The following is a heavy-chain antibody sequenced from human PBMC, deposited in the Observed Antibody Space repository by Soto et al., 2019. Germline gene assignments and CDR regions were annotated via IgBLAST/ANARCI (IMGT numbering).Heavy chain of an antibody. CDR3: AKDSGYSSGWEYWYFDL. D-gene: IGHD6-19*01. V-gene: IGHV3-9*01. Sequence: PGGSLRLSCAASGFTFDDYAMHWVRQAPGKGLEWVSGISWNSGSIGYADSVKGRFTISRDNAKNSLYLQMNSLRAEDTALYYCAKDSGYSSGWEYWYFDLWGRGTLVTVSS. J-gene: IGHJ2*01. CDR1: GFTFDDYA. CDR2: ISWNSGSI.